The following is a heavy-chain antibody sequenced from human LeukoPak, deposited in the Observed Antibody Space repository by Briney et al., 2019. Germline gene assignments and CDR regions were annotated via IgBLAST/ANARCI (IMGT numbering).Heavy chain of an antibody. V-gene: IGHV3-33*01. D-gene: IGHD3-9*01. Sequence: PGGSLRLSCAASGFTFSSYGVHWVRQAPGKGLEWVAVLWYDGSNKYYADSVKGRFTISRDNSKNTLYLQMNSLRAEDTAVYYCARDGQLRYFDRLGAFDIWGQGTMVTVSS. CDR2: LWYDGSNK. J-gene: IGHJ3*02. CDR3: ARDGQLRYFDRLGAFDI. CDR1: GFTFSSYG.